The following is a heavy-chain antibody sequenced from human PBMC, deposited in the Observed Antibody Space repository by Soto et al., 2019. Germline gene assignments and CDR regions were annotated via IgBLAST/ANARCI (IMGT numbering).Heavy chain of an antibody. Sequence: SETLSLTCTVSGGSISTYYWSWIRQTPGKGLEWIGYIYYTGTTKYNPSLKSRGTVSVDTSKNQLSLNLRSVTAADTAVYYCARVGVRWALDYWGQGILVTVSS. CDR2: IYYTGTT. CDR1: GGSISTYY. D-gene: IGHD1-26*01. CDR3: ARVGVRWALDY. V-gene: IGHV4-59*01. J-gene: IGHJ4*02.